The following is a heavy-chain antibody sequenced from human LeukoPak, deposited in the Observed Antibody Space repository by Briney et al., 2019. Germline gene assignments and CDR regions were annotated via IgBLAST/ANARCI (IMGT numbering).Heavy chain of an antibody. D-gene: IGHD4-11*01. J-gene: IGHJ6*03. Sequence: ASVKVSCKASGYTFTSYGISWVRQAPGQGLEWMGWISAYNGNINYAQKLQGRVTMTTDTSTSTAYMELRSLRSDDTAVYYCARVPSNGVLYYYYMDVWGKGTTVTVSS. CDR1: GYTFTSYG. V-gene: IGHV1-18*01. CDR3: ARVPSNGVLYYYYMDV. CDR2: ISAYNGNI.